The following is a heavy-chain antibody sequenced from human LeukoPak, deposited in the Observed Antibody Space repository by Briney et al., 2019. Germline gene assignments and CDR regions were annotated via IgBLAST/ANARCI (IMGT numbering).Heavy chain of an antibody. J-gene: IGHJ4*02. CDR3: ARHDHIAVAGDDRFDY. CDR1: GYSISSGYY. CDR2: IYYSGST. D-gene: IGHD6-19*01. Sequence: PSETLSLTCAVSGYSISSGYYWGWIRPPPGKGLEWIGSIYYSGSTYYNPSLKSRVTISVDTSKNQFSLKLSSVTAADTAVYYCARHDHIAVAGDDRFDYWGQGTLVTVSS. V-gene: IGHV4-38-2*01.